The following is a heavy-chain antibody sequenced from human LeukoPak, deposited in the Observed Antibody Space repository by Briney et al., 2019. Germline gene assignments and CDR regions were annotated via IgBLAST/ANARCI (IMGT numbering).Heavy chain of an antibody. Sequence: GASVKVSCKASGGTFSSYAIGWVRQAPGQGLEWMGGIIPIFGTANYAQKFQGRVTITADESTSTAYMELSSLRSEDTAVYYCARDLFSSGRYYFDYWGQGTLVTVSS. CDR1: GGTFSSYA. V-gene: IGHV1-69*01. J-gene: IGHJ4*02. CDR2: IIPIFGTA. CDR3: ARDLFSSGRYYFDY. D-gene: IGHD6-19*01.